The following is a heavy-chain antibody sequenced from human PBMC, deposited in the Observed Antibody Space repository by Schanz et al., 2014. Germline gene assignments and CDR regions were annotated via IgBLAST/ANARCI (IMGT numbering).Heavy chain of an antibody. Sequence: QVQLVQSGAEVKKPGPSVKVSCKASGYTFTSYGIKWVRQAPGQGLEWMGRIIPILGIANYAQKFQGRVTITADKSTFTAYMDVSSLRSEDTAVYYCASSGAGYSSSWDFDYWGQGTLVTVSS. CDR3: ASSGAGYSSSWDFDY. D-gene: IGHD6-13*01. V-gene: IGHV1-69*02. CDR2: IIPILGIA. CDR1: GYTFTSYG. J-gene: IGHJ4*02.